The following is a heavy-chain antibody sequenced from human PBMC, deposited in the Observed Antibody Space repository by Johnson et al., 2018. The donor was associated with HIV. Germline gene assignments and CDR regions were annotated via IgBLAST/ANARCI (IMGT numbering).Heavy chain of an antibody. CDR2: ISYDGSNK. V-gene: IGHV3-30*04. CDR1: GITVNTNY. D-gene: IGHD2-8*01. CDR3: ARNSGNGLVLRGDAFDM. Sequence: QMQLVESGGGLVQSGESLRLSCAASGITVNTNYMSWVRRAPGKGLEWVAVISYDGSNKYYADSVKGRFTISRDNSKNTLHLQMNSLRPEDTAVYYCARNSGNGLVLRGDAFDMWGQGTMVTVSS. J-gene: IGHJ3*02.